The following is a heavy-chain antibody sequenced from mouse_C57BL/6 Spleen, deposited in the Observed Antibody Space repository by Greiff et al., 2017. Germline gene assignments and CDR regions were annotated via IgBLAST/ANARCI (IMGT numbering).Heavy chain of an antibody. D-gene: IGHD2-1*01. J-gene: IGHJ4*01. Sequence: QVQLQQPGTELVKPGASVKLSCKASGYTFTSYWMHWVKQRPGQGLEWIGNINPSNGGTNYNEKFKSKATMTVAKSSSTAYMKRSSLTSEDSAVYYCATIYYGNWEYAMDDWGQGASVTVSS. CDR2: INPSNGGT. CDR1: GYTFTSYW. V-gene: IGHV1-53*01. CDR3: ATIYYGNWEYAMDD.